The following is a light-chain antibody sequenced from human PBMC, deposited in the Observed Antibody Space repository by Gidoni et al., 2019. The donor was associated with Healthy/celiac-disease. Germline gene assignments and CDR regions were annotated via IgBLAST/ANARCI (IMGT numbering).Light chain of an antibody. Sequence: IQMTQAPSSLSASVGDRVTITCQASQDITNHLNWYQQKPGKATKLLIYDASNWETGVPSRFSGSGSGTDFTVSISSLQPEDIATYYCQQYDNLPLTFGGGTKVEIK. J-gene: IGKJ4*01. V-gene: IGKV1-33*01. CDR1: QDITNH. CDR3: QQYDNLPLT. CDR2: DAS.